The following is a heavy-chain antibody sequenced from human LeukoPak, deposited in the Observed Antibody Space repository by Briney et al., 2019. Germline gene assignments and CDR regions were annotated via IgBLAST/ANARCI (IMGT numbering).Heavy chain of an antibody. CDR1: GGSISSGGYS. CDR2: IYHSGST. Sequence: SETLSLTCAVSGGSISSGGYSWSWIRQPPGKGLEWIGYIYHSGSTYYNPSLKSRVTISVDRPKNQFSLKLSSVTAADTAVYYCARGNDFWSGSYYFDYWGQGTLVTVSS. J-gene: IGHJ4*02. D-gene: IGHD3-3*01. V-gene: IGHV4-30-2*01. CDR3: ARGNDFWSGSYYFDY.